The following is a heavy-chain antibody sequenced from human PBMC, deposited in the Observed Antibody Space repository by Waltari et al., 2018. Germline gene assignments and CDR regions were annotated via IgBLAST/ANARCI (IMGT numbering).Heavy chain of an antibody. CDR3: AKVTRAGDHTPLYFDL. J-gene: IGHJ2*01. CDR2: IYSGGST. CDR1: GFTFSSYA. Sequence: EVQLLESGGGLVQPGGSLRLSCAASGFTFSSYAMSWVRQAPGKGLEWVSVIYSGGSTYYADSVKGRFTISRDNSKNTLYLQMNSLRAEDTAVYYCAKVTRAGDHTPLYFDLWGRGTLVTVSS. D-gene: IGHD4-17*01. V-gene: IGHV3-23*03.